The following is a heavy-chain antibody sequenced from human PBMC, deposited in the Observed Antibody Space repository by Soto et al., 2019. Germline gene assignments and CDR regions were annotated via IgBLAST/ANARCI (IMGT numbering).Heavy chain of an antibody. J-gene: IGHJ6*02. CDR2: INPSGGST. V-gene: IGHV1-46*01. CDR3: ARPADYGDYAAYYGMDV. Sequence: GASVKVSCKASGYTFTSYYMHWVRQAPGQGLEWMGIINPSGGSTSYAQKFQGRVTMTRDTSTSTVYMELSSLRSEDTAVYYCARPADYGDYAAYYGMDVWGQGTTVTVSS. D-gene: IGHD4-17*01. CDR1: GYTFTSYY.